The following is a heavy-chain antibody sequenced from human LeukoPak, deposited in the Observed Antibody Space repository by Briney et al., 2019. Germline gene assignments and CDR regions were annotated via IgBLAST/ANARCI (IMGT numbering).Heavy chain of an antibody. CDR2: IKLDGSEK. CDR3: ARDFGPHDYYDSSGYDY. CDR1: GFTFGKYW. V-gene: IGHV3-7*01. Sequence: GGSLRLSCVASGFTFGKYWMSWVRQAPGKGLEWVANIKLDGSEKNYVDSVKGRFTISRDNSKNTLYLQMNSLRAEDTAVYYCARDFGPHDYYDSSGYDYWGQGTLVTVSS. J-gene: IGHJ4*02. D-gene: IGHD3-22*01.